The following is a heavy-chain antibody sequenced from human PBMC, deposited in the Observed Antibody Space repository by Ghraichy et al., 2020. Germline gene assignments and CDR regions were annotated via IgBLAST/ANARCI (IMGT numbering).Heavy chain of an antibody. CDR3: TRAARGVITVGWFDP. CDR2: IRSKAYGGTT. Sequence: GGSLRLSCTASGFTFGDYAMSWFRQAPGKGLEWVGFIRSKAYGGTTEYAASVKGRFTISRDDSKSIAYLQMNSLKTEDTAVYYCTRAARGVITVGWFDPWGQGTLVTVSS. D-gene: IGHD3-10*01. V-gene: IGHV3-49*03. CDR1: GFTFGDYA. J-gene: IGHJ5*02.